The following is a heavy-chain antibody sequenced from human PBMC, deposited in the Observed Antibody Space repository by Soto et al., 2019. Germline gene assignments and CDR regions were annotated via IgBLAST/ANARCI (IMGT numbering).Heavy chain of an antibody. CDR3: ATCDRSDPYAFNC. CDR1: GGSISSGGYS. D-gene: IGHD3-22*01. J-gene: IGHJ3*01. CDR2: IYHSGIT. V-gene: IGHV4-30-2*01. Sequence: SETLSLTCAVSGGSISSGGYSWSWIRQPPGKGLEWIGYIYHSGITYYIPSLKSRVTISVHRSKNQFSLKLSSVTAADTAVCYGATCDRSDPYAFNCWHQGTMLGVAS.